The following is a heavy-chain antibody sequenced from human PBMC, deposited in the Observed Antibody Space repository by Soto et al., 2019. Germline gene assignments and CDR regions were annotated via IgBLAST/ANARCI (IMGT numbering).Heavy chain of an antibody. V-gene: IGHV3-7*01. D-gene: IGHD2-15*01. Sequence: PGGSLRLSCAASGFTFSSYWMSWVRQAPGKGLEWVANIKQDGSEKYYVDSVKGRFTISRDNAKNSLYLQMNSLRAEDTAVYYCARSLHYCSGGSCYNEPIDYWGQGTLVTVSS. CDR3: ARSLHYCSGGSCYNEPIDY. CDR2: IKQDGSEK. J-gene: IGHJ4*02. CDR1: GFTFSSYW.